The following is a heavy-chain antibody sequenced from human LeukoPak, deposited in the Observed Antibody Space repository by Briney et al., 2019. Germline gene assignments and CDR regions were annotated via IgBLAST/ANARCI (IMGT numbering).Heavy chain of an antibody. CDR1: GFTFSSYA. D-gene: IGHD3-22*01. J-gene: IGHJ4*02. CDR3: ATDPDYYDSSGYYATIDY. V-gene: IGHV3-23*01. Sequence: GGSLRLSCAASGFTFSSYAMSWVRQAPGKGLEWVSAISGSGGSTYYADSVKGRFTISRDNSKNTLYLQMSSLRAEDTAVYYCATDPDYYDSSGYYATIDYWGQGTLVTVSS. CDR2: ISGSGGST.